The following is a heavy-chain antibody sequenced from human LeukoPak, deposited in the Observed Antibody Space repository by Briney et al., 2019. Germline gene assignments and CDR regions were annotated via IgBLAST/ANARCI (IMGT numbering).Heavy chain of an antibody. CDR1: GASISGYH. Sequence: SETLSLTCTVSGASISGYHWTWIRQPPGKGLEFIGYMYYDRSTNYSPSLRSRVTISADMSKNQFSLKLTSVTAADTAVYFRATLPEDFSLRSTYWGQGALVTVSS. CDR3: ATLPEDFSLRSTY. D-gene: IGHD2-2*01. CDR2: MYYDRST. V-gene: IGHV4-59*01. J-gene: IGHJ4*02.